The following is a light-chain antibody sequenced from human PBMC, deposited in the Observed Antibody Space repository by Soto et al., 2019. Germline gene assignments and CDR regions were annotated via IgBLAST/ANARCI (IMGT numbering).Light chain of an antibody. Sequence: QSALTQPPSASGSPGQSVTISCTRSSSDVGGYNFVSWYQQHPGKAPKLMIYEVSERPSGVPDRFSGSKSGNTASLTVSGLQADDEADYYCSSYAGTNILVVFGGGTKLTVL. CDR3: SSYAGTNILVV. V-gene: IGLV2-8*01. J-gene: IGLJ2*01. CDR1: SSDVGGYNF. CDR2: EVS.